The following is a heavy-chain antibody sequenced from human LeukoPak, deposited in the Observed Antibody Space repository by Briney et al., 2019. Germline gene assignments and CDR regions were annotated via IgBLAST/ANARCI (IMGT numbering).Heavy chain of an antibody. V-gene: IGHV3-48*03. Sequence: PGGSLRLSCAASGFTFSSYEMNWVRQAPRKGLEWVSYISSSGSTIYYADSVKGRFTISRDNAKNSLYLQMNSLRAEDTAVYYCARGHFADLWFGELAIGRYYYYYGMDVWGQGTTVTVSS. CDR1: GFTFSSYE. D-gene: IGHD3-10*01. J-gene: IGHJ6*02. CDR2: ISSSGSTI. CDR3: ARGHFADLWFGELAIGRYYYYYGMDV.